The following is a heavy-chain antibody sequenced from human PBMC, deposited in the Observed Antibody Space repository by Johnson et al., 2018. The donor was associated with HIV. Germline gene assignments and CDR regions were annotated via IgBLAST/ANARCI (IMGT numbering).Heavy chain of an antibody. Sequence: VQLVESGGGVVRPGGSLRLSCAASGFTFSSYWMSWVRQAPGKGLEWVANIKQDGSEKYYVDSVKGRFTISRDNAKNSLYLQMNSLRAEDTAVYYCAREQQPITYYYDSRDAFDIWGQGTMVTVSS. CDR3: AREQQPITYYYDSRDAFDI. CDR1: GFTFSSYW. J-gene: IGHJ3*02. CDR2: IKQDGSEK. D-gene: IGHD3-22*01. V-gene: IGHV3-7*01.